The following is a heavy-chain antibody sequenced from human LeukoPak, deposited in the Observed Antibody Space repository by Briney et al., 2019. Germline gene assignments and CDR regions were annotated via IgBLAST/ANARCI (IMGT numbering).Heavy chain of an antibody. CDR1: GFTFSSYG. Sequence: PGGSLRLSCAASGFTFSSYGMHWVRQAPGKGLEWVAFIRCDGSNKYYADSVKGRFTISRDNSKNTLYLQMNSLRAEDTAVYYCAKVPPGAFDIWGQGTMVTVSS. CDR2: IRCDGSNK. CDR3: AKVPPGAFDI. V-gene: IGHV3-30*02. J-gene: IGHJ3*02.